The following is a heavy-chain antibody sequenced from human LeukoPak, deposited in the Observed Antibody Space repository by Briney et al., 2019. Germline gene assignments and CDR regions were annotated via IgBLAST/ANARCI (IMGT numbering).Heavy chain of an antibody. CDR3: ATSGYSSSWYVS. D-gene: IGHD6-13*01. J-gene: IGHJ4*02. V-gene: IGHV3-30*02. CDR1: GFTFSSYG. Sequence: GGSLRLSCAASGFTFSSYGMHWVRQAPGKGLEWVAFIRCDGSNQYYADSVKGRFTISRDNSKNMLYLQMNSLRAEDTAVYYCATSGYSSSWYVSWGQGILVTVSS. CDR2: IRCDGSNQ.